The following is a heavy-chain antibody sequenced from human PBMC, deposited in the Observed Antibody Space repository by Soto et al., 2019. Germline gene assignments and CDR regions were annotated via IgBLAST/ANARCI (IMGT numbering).Heavy chain of an antibody. D-gene: IGHD3-22*01. V-gene: IGHV1-69*01. CDR1: GGTFNNYV. CDR3: ATTYYSHRRGVSDELNYRNNAMDV. J-gene: IGHJ6*02. Sequence: QVQLVQSGAEVKKPGSSVKVYCKAAGGTFNNYVFSWVRQAPGQGLEWMGGIIPLFGITNYAQRFQGRVSMTADVSTSTAYMELSSLRSEDTAVYFCATTYYSHRRGVSDELNYRNNAMDVWGQGTTVTVSS. CDR2: IIPLFGIT.